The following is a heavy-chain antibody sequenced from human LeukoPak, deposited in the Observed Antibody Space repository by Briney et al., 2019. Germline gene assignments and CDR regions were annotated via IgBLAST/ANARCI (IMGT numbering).Heavy chain of an antibody. Sequence: SETLSLTCTVSGGSISYFYWSWIRQPAGKGLEWIGRIYTSGSTNYNPSLESRVTMSVDTSKKQFSLKLSSVTAADTAVYYCARSTYSSGPVDYWGQGTLVTVSS. CDR2: IYTSGST. CDR1: GGSISYFY. V-gene: IGHV4-4*07. J-gene: IGHJ4*02. D-gene: IGHD6-19*01. CDR3: ARSTYSSGPVDY.